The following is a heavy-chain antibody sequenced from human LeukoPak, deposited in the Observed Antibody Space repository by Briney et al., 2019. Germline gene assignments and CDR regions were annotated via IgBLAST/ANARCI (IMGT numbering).Heavy chain of an antibody. CDR2: IYHSGST. D-gene: IGHD7-27*01. Sequence: SETLSLTCTVSGGSISSGGHYWSWIRQPPGKGLEWIGYIYHSGSTYYNPSLKSRVTISVDRSKNQFSLKLSSVTAADTAVYYCARDGFPRTGDGLDYWGQGTLVTVSS. CDR3: ARDGFPRTGDGLDY. CDR1: GGSISSGGHY. V-gene: IGHV4-30-2*01. J-gene: IGHJ4*02.